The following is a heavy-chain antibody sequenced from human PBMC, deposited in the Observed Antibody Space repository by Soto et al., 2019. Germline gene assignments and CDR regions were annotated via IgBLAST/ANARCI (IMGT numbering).Heavy chain of an antibody. D-gene: IGHD3-10*01. V-gene: IGHV3-30*18. CDR1: GFTFSNYG. Sequence: QVQLVESGGGVVQPGRSLRLSCAASGFTFSNYGMHWVRQAPGKGLEWVAFILYDGSDKYFADSVKGRFTISRDNSKNTLDLQMNSLRAEDTAVCYCAKDRIVMIRGVMNYYGMDVWGQGTTVTVSS. J-gene: IGHJ6*02. CDR2: ILYDGSDK. CDR3: AKDRIVMIRGVMNYYGMDV.